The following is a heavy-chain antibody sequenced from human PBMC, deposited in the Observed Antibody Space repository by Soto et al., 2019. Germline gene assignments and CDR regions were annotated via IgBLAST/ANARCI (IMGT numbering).Heavy chain of an antibody. CDR1: GGSISSGGYY. Sequence: QVQLQESGPGLVKPSQTLSLTCTVSGGSISSGGYYWSWIRQHPGKGLEWIGYIYYSGSTYYNPSLKGRVTISVDTSKNQFSLKLSSVTAADTAVYYCARGRVAAAGNFDPWGQGTLVTVSS. CDR3: ARGRVAAAGNFDP. CDR2: IYYSGST. D-gene: IGHD6-13*01. V-gene: IGHV4-31*03. J-gene: IGHJ5*02.